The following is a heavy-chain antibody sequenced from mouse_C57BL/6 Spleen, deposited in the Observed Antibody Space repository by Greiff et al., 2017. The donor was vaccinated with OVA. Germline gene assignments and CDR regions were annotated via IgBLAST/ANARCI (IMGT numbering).Heavy chain of an antibody. D-gene: IGHD4-1*01. CDR2: SRNKANDYTT. J-gene: IGHJ4*01. V-gene: IGHV7-1*01. Sequence: EVKLMESGGGLVQSGRSLRLSCATSGFTFSDFYMEWVRQAPGKGLEWIAASRNKANDYTTEYSASVKGRFIVSRDTSQSILYLQMNALRAEDTAIYYCARDELTGSMDYWGQGTSVTVSS. CDR3: ARDELTGSMDY. CDR1: GFTFSDFY.